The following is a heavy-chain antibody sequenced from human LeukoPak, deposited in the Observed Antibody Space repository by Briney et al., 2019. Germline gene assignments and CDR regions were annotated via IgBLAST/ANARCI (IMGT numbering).Heavy chain of an antibody. CDR2: IYYSGGT. CDR3: ARVRVGATFDD. V-gene: IGHV4-59*01. D-gene: IGHD1-26*01. J-gene: IGHJ4*02. CDR1: VGSISSYY. Sequence: SETLSLTCTVSVGSISSYYWSWIRQPPGKGLEWIGYIYYSGGTNYNPSLKSRVTISVDTSKNQFSLNLTSVTAADTAVYSCARVRVGATFDDWGQGTLVTVSS.